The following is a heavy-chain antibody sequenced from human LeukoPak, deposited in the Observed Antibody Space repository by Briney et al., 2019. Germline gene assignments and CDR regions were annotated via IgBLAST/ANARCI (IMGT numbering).Heavy chain of an antibody. Sequence: SETLSLTCAVYGGSFSGYYWSWIRQPPGKGLEWIGEINRSGSTNYNPSLKSRVTISVDTSKNQFSLKLSSVTAADTAVYYCARCLKYTRFTDYWGQGTLVTVSS. V-gene: IGHV4-34*01. CDR1: GGSFSGYY. J-gene: IGHJ4*02. CDR2: INRSGST. D-gene: IGHD2-2*02. CDR3: ARCLKYTRFTDY.